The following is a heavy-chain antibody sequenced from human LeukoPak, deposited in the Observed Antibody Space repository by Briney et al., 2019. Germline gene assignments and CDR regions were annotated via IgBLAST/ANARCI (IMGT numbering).Heavy chain of an antibody. V-gene: IGHV3-23*01. Sequence: PGGSLRLSCAAFGFSFSSYPMTWVRQAPGKGLEWVSVISGSGGSTYYADSVKGRFTISRDNSKNTLYLQMNSLRAEDTAVYYCANQGPVLAVAGNYWGQGTLVTVSS. J-gene: IGHJ4*02. D-gene: IGHD6-19*01. CDR3: ANQGPVLAVAGNY. CDR1: GFSFSSYP. CDR2: ISGSGGST.